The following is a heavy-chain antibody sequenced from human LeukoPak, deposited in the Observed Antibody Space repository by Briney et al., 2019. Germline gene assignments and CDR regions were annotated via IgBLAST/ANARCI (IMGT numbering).Heavy chain of an antibody. D-gene: IGHD6-13*01. CDR3: AKVTYSSSWYSSEANYYYYYMDV. CDR2: INTNTGNP. V-gene: IGHV7-4-1*02. CDR1: GYTFTSYA. J-gene: IGHJ6*03. Sequence: ASVKVSCKASGYTFTSYAMNWVRQAPGQGLEWMGWINTNTGNPTYAQGFTGRFVLSLDTSVSTAYLQISSLKAEDTAVYYCAKVTYSSSWYSSEANYYYYYMDVWGKGTTVTVSS.